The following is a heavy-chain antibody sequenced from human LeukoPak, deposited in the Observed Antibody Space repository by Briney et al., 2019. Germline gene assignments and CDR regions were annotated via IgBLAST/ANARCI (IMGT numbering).Heavy chain of an antibody. CDR2: ISYDGSNK. CDR1: GFTFSSYG. D-gene: IGHD5-18*01. CDR3: ALNSYGDDVFDI. Sequence: GGSLRLSCAASGFTFSSYGMHWVRQAPGKGLEWVAVISYDGSNKYYADSVKGRFTISRDNSKNTLYLQMNSLRAEDTAVYYCALNSYGDDVFDIWGKGTMVTVSS. V-gene: IGHV3-30*03. J-gene: IGHJ3*02.